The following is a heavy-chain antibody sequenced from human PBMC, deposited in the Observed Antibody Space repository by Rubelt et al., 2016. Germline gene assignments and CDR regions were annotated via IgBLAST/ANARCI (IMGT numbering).Heavy chain of an antibody. CDR2: ISSSSSTI. J-gene: IGHJ6*02. Sequence: QAPGKGLEWVSYISSSSSTIYYADSVKGRFTISRDNAKNSLYLQMNSLRAEDTAVYYCARDLTVVVPAAKDQSLRKLYYYYGMDVWGQGTTVTVSS. D-gene: IGHD2-2*01. CDR3: ARDLTVVVPAAKDQSLRKLYYYYGMDV. V-gene: IGHV3-48*04.